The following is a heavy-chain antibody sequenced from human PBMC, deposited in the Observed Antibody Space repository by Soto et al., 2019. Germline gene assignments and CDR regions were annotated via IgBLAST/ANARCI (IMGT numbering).Heavy chain of an antibody. CDR2: ISYDGSNK. J-gene: IGHJ6*02. Sequence: GGSLRLSCAASGVTFSSYGMHWVRQATGKGLEWVAVISYDGSNKYYADSVKGRFTISRDNSKNTLYLQMNSLRAEDTAVYYCAKDLSMLEVITSYGMDVWGQGTTVTVSS. D-gene: IGHD3-22*01. CDR3: AKDLSMLEVITSYGMDV. V-gene: IGHV3-30*18. CDR1: GVTFSSYG.